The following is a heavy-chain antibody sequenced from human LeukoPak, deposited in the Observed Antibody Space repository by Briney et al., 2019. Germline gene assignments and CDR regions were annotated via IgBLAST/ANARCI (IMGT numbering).Heavy chain of an antibody. CDR2: ISSSGSTI. D-gene: IGHD6-19*01. V-gene: IGHV3-11*01. Sequence: SGGSLRLSCAASGFTFSDYYMSWIRQAPGKGLEWVSYISSSGSTIYYADSVKGRFTISRDNAKSSLYLQMNSLRAEDTAVYYCARDGQWLAELVDYWGQGTLVTVSS. J-gene: IGHJ4*02. CDR1: GFTFSDYY. CDR3: ARDGQWLAELVDY.